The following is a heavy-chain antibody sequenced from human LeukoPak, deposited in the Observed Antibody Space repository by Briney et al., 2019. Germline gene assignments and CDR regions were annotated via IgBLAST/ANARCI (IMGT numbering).Heavy chain of an antibody. CDR1: GFTFSDSY. D-gene: IGHD2-15*01. Sequence: GGSLRLSCAASGFTFSDSYMSWIRQAPGKGLEWVANINQGGSDKSYVDSVKGRFTISRDNAKNSLYLEMNSLRVEDTAMYYCARTSRSSSIDDWGQGTLVTVSS. CDR3: ARTSRSSSIDD. J-gene: IGHJ4*02. CDR2: INQGGSDK. V-gene: IGHV3-7*01.